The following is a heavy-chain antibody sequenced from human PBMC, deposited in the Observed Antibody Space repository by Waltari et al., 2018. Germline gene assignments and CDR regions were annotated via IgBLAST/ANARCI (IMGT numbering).Heavy chain of an antibody. D-gene: IGHD4-17*01. V-gene: IGHV1-2*06. J-gene: IGHJ4*02. CDR3: AREGLTTTAMALDY. Sequence: QVQLVQSGAEVKKPGASVKVSCKASGYTFTGYYMHWVRQAPGQGLEWVGRINPYRGGTTYAQKFQGGVTRPRDTSSGTAYMELSRLRSADPAVYYGAREGLTTTAMALDYWGQGTLVTVSS. CDR1: GYTFTGYY. CDR2: INPYRGGT.